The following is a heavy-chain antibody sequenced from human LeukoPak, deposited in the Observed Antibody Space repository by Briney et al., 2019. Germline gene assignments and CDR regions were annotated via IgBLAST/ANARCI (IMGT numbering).Heavy chain of an antibody. D-gene: IGHD6-13*01. V-gene: IGHV1-18*01. CDR1: GYTFTSYG. J-gene: IGHJ4*02. CDR3: ARDASTIAAAGTELDY. CDR2: ISDYNGNA. Sequence: GASVKVSCKASGYTFTSYGISWVRQAPGKGLEWMGWISDYNGNANYAQKLQGRVTMTTDTSTSTAYMELRSLRSDDTAVYYCARDASTIAAAGTELDYWGQGTLVTVSS.